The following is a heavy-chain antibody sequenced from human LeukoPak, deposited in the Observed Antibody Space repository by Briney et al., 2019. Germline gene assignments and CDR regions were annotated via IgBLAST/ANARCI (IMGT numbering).Heavy chain of an antibody. CDR2: ISSSSSYI. J-gene: IGHJ5*02. Sequence: GGSLRLSCAASGFTFSSYSMNWVRQAPGKGLEWVSSISSSSSYIYYADSVKGRFTISRANAKNSLYLQMNSLGAEDTAVYYCARRSDGGWFDPWGQGTLVTVSS. CDR3: ARRSDGGWFDP. D-gene: IGHD3-10*01. CDR1: GFTFSSYS. V-gene: IGHV3-21*01.